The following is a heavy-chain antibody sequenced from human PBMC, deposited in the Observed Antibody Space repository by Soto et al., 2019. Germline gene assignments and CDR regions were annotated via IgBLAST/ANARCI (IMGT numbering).Heavy chain of an antibody. V-gene: IGHV3-23*01. J-gene: IGHJ3*02. CDR1: VFNFNSYT. CDR3: AKDEGPHIPGGAFDI. CDR2: ISGSGGST. Sequence: GSLGLSCAASVFNFNSYTINWVRQAPGTRLEWLSSISGSGGSTYYADSVKGRFTISRDNSKTTLYLQMNSLRAEDTAVYYCAKDEGPHIPGGAFDIWGQGTMVTVSS.